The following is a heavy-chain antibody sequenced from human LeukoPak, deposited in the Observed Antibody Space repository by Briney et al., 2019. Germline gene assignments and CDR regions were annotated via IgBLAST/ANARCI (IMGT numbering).Heavy chain of an antibody. CDR3: ARGVAAAGRSFDP. CDR2: MNPNSGNT. J-gene: IGHJ5*02. D-gene: IGHD6-13*01. CDR1: GYTFTSYD. Sequence: ASVKVSCKASGYTFTSYDINWVRQDTGQGLEWMGWMNPNSGNTGYAQKFQGRVTITRNTSISTAYMELSSLRSEDTAVYYCARGVAAAGRSFDPWGQGTLVTVSS. V-gene: IGHV1-8*03.